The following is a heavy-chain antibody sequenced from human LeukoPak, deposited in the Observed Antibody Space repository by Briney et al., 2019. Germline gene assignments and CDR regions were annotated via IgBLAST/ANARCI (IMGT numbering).Heavy chain of an antibody. CDR3: VGCSGGSCSDFDY. CDR1: GLTFSNFW. D-gene: IGHD2-15*01. Sequence: GGSLRLSCLASGLTFSNFWVTWLRQAPGKGLEWVANIKQDGSETYYSDSVRGRFTISRDNTKHSMYLQMNSLRAEDTALYYCVGCSGGSCSDFDYWGRGTLVTVSS. CDR2: IKQDGSET. V-gene: IGHV3-7*01. J-gene: IGHJ4*02.